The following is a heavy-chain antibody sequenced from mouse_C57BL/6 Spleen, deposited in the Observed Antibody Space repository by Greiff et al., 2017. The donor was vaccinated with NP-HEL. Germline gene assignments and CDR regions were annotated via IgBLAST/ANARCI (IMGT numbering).Heavy chain of an antibody. V-gene: IGHV1-42*01. CDR1: GYSFTGYY. J-gene: IGHJ2*01. CDR2: INPSTGGT. Sequence: EVKLQQSGPELVKPGASVKISCKASGYSFTGYYMNWVKQSPEKSLEWIGEINPSTGGTTYNQKFKAKATLTVDKSSSTAYMQLKSLTSEDSAVYDCARRECYGSNYGFDYWGQGTPLTVSA. D-gene: IGHD1-1*01. CDR3: ARRECYGSNYGFDY.